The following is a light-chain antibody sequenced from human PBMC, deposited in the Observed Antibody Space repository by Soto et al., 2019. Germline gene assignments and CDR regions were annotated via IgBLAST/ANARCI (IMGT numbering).Light chain of an antibody. CDR3: QQYNNWWT. Sequence: EIVMTQSPATLSVSPGERATLSCRASQSVSSNLAWYQQKPGQAPRLLIYGASTRATGIPARFSGSGSGTEFTLTISSLQSEDFAVYYCQQYNNWWTFGQGIKVETK. V-gene: IGKV3-15*01. CDR2: GAS. J-gene: IGKJ1*01. CDR1: QSVSSN.